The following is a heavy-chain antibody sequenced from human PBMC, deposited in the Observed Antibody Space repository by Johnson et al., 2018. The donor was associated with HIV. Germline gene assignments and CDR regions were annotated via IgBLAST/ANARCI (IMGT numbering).Heavy chain of an antibody. V-gene: IGHV3-30*02. D-gene: IGHD3-22*01. J-gene: IGHJ3*02. Sequence: QVQLVESGGGVVQPGRSLRLSCAASGFTFSSYAMHWVRQAPGKGLEWVSFIRYDGSDKHYADSVKGRFTISRDNSKNTLYLQMNSLRAEDTAVYYCAKAYSAVVGDAFDIWGQGTMVTVSS. CDR2: IRYDGSDK. CDR1: GFTFSSYA. CDR3: AKAYSAVVGDAFDI.